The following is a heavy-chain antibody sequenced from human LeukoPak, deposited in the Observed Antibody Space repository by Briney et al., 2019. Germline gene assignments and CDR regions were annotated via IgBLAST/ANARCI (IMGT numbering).Heavy chain of an antibody. Sequence: ASVKVSCKASGYTFTGYYMHWVRQAPGQGLEWMGWINPNSGGTNYAQKIRGRVTMTRDTSISTAYMELSRLRSDDTAVYYCARDYYGSGSYSEFGYWGQGTLVTVSS. CDR3: ARDYYGSGSYSEFGY. D-gene: IGHD3-10*01. V-gene: IGHV1-2*02. J-gene: IGHJ4*02. CDR2: INPNSGGT. CDR1: GYTFTGYY.